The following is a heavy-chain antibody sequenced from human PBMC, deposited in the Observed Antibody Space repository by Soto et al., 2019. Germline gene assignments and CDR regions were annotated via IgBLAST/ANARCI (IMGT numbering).Heavy chain of an antibody. Sequence: GESLKISCKGSGYSFASYWISWVRQMPGKGLEWVGRFNPSDSYADYNPSFQGHVTISGDKSISTAYVQWSSLQASDTAMYFCARHPYIGGLDVWGQGTTVTVSS. CDR3: ARHPYIGGLDV. V-gene: IGHV5-10-1*01. CDR1: GYSFASYW. CDR2: FNPSDSYA. D-gene: IGHD2-15*01. J-gene: IGHJ6*02.